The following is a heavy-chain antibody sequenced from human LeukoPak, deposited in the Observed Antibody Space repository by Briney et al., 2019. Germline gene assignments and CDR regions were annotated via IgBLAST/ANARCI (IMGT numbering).Heavy chain of an antibody. CDR3: ARDVYPGDAFDI. CDR1: GGSISSYY. V-gene: IGHV4-59*01. CDR2: IYYSGST. Sequence: KSSETLSLTCTVSGGSISSYYWSWIRQPPGKGLEWIGYIYYSGSTNYNPSLKSRVTISVDTSKNKFSLKLSSVTAADTAVYYCARDVYPGDAFDIWGQGTMVTVSS. J-gene: IGHJ3*02.